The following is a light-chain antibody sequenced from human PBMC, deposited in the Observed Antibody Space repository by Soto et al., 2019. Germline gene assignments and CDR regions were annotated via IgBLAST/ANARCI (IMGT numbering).Light chain of an antibody. J-gene: IGKJ4*01. CDR1: QSVSYY. CDR2: DAS. Sequence: EIVLTQSPVTLSLSPGERATLSCRASQSVSYYLAWYQQKPAQAPRLLIYDASNRATGIPARFSGSGSGTDFTLTISSLEPEDFAVYYCQQRSNWPLTFGGGTKVEIK. V-gene: IGKV3-11*01. CDR3: QQRSNWPLT.